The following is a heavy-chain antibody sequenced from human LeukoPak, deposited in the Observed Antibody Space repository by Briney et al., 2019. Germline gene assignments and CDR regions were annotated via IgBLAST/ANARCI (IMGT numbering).Heavy chain of an antibody. D-gene: IGHD3-9*01. Sequence: SETLSLTCTVYGGSFSGYYWSWIRQPPGRGLEWIGEINHSGSINYNPSLKSRVTISVDTSKNQFSLKLSSVTAADTAVYYCARDRGRYDILTGYRSGRLDYWGQGTLVTVSS. CDR2: INHSGSI. J-gene: IGHJ4*02. V-gene: IGHV4-34*01. CDR3: ARDRGRYDILTGYRSGRLDY. CDR1: GGSFSGYY.